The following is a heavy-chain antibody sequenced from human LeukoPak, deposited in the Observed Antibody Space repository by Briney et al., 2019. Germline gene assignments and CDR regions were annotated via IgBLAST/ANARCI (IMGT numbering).Heavy chain of an antibody. V-gene: IGHV5-51*01. Sequence: GESLKISCKGSGYSFTSYWIGWVRQMPGKGLEWMGIIYPGDSDTRYSPSFQGQVTISADKSISTAYLQWSSLKASATAMYYCATSFLGELSSFDYWGQGTLVTASS. J-gene: IGHJ4*02. CDR3: ATSFLGELSSFDY. D-gene: IGHD3-16*02. CDR2: IYPGDSDT. CDR1: GYSFTSYW.